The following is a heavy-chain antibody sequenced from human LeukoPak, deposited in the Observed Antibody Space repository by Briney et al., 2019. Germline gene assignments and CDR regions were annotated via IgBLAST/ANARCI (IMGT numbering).Heavy chain of an antibody. J-gene: IGHJ4*02. CDR2: IMQDGSDK. Sequence: PGGSLRLPCAASGFTFSTYWMSWVRQAPGKGLEWVANIMQDGSDKYSVDSVRGRFTISRDNAKNSLYLQMDSLRAEDTAVYYCVRTRGWAYFDYWGQGTLVTVSS. D-gene: IGHD6-19*01. CDR1: GFTFSTYW. V-gene: IGHV3-7*01. CDR3: VRTRGWAYFDY.